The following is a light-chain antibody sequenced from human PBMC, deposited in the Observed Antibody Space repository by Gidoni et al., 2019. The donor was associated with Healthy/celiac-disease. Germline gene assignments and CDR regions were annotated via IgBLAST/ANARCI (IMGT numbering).Light chain of an antibody. CDR3: LQSYSTPWT. V-gene: IGKV1-39*01. Sequence: IQMTQSPSSLSASVGDRVTITCRASQSISSYLNWYQQKPGKAPKRLIYAASSLQSGVPSRFSGSGSGTDFTLTISSLRLEDLATYHCLQSYSTPWTFGQGTKVEIK. CDR2: AAS. CDR1: QSISSY. J-gene: IGKJ1*01.